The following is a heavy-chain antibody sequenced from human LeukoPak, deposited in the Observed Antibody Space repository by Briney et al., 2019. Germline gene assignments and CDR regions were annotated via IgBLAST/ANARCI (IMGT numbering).Heavy chain of an antibody. V-gene: IGHV3-23*01. J-gene: IGHJ6*03. CDR1: GFSFSSYA. Sequence: GGSLRLSCATSGFSFSSYAMSWVRQAPGKGREWVSDMSSSDEGSYYAASVRGRFTISRDTSRSTLYLQMNSLRAEDTAVYYCARGSGYQLLSYYYYYMDVWGKGTTVTVSS. CDR2: MSSSDEGS. D-gene: IGHD2-2*01. CDR3: ARGSGYQLLSYYYYYMDV.